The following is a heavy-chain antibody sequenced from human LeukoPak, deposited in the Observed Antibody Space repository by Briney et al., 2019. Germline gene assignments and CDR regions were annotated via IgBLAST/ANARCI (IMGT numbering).Heavy chain of an antibody. CDR3: AKRGYGDYGPFDY. CDR1: GFTFDDYG. D-gene: IGHD4-17*01. CDR2: ISGSGGST. V-gene: IGHV3-23*01. J-gene: IGHJ4*02. Sequence: PGGSLRLSCAASGFTFDDYGMSWVRQAPGKGLEWVSAISGSGGSTYYADSVKGRFTISRDNSKNTLYLQMNSLRAEDTAVYYCAKRGYGDYGPFDYWGQGTLVTVSS.